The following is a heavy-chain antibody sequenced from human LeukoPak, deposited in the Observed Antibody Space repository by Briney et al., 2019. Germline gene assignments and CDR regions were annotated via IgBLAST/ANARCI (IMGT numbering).Heavy chain of an antibody. CDR2: INRGGST. CDR1: SGSFSGYY. J-gene: IGHJ4*02. CDR3: ARGYGSGSYYNY. Sequence: SETLSLTCAVYSGSFSGYYWSWIRQPPGKGLEWIGEINRGGSTNYNPSLKSRVTISVDTSKNQFSLKLTSVTAADTAVYYCARGYGSGSYYNYWGQGTLATVSS. V-gene: IGHV4-34*01. D-gene: IGHD3-10*01.